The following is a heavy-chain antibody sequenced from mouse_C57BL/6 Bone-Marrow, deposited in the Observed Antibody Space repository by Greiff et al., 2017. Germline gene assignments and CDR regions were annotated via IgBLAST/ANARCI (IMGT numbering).Heavy chain of an antibody. V-gene: IGHV14-3*01. D-gene: IGHD2-3*01. J-gene: IGHJ2*01. CDR2: IDPANGNT. Sequence: EVQLQQSVAELVRPGASVKLSCTASGFNIKNTYMHWVKQRPDKGLEWIGRIDPANGNTKYAPKFQGKATITADTASNTAYRQLSSLTPADTAINYWSRTMGHAFDYWCQGTTLTVSS. CDR3: SRTMGHAFDY. CDR1: GFNIKNTY.